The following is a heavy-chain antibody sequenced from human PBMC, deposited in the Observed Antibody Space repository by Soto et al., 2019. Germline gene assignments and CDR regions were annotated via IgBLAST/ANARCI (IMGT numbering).Heavy chain of an antibody. J-gene: IGHJ2*01. Sequence: QVQLVQSGAEVKKPGSSVKVSCKASGGTFSSYAISWVRQAPGQGLEWMGGIIPIFGTANYAQKFQGIVXXTGDDSTSTSYMEPSSLRSEHTAVYYCAARRRGYQIHWYFDLWGRGTLVPVTS. CDR1: GGTFSSYA. D-gene: IGHD3-22*01. V-gene: IGHV1-69*12. CDR2: IIPIFGTA. CDR3: AARRRGYQIHWYFDL.